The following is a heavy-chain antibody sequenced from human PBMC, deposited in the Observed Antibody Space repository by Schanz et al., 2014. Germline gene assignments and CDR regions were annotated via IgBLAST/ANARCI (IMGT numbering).Heavy chain of an antibody. CDR3: ARHMGRLSSSRGNYFDY. V-gene: IGHV4-39*01. Sequence: QLQLQESGPGLVKPSETLSLTCTVSGGSISSSSYFWGWIRQPPGKGLEWIGSIYHSGSTYNNPSHKSGVPLPVDRPKTQFSRTLSSVTAADTALYYCARHMGRLSSSRGNYFDYWGQGTLVTVSS. CDR1: GGSISSSSYF. J-gene: IGHJ4*02. D-gene: IGHD6-13*01. CDR2: IYHSGST.